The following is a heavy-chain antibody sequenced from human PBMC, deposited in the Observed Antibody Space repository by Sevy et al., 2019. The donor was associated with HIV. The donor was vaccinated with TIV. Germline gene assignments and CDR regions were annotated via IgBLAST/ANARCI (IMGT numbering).Heavy chain of an antibody. Sequence: GGSLRLSCAASGFTFSSYSMNWVRQAPGKGLEWVSSISSSSSYIYYADSVKGRFTISRDNAKNSLYLQMNGLRAEDTAVYYCARNNVPHDHDYWGQGTLVTVSS. CDR2: ISSSSSYI. CDR3: ARNNVPHDHDY. D-gene: IGHD1-1*01. CDR1: GFTFSSYS. J-gene: IGHJ4*02. V-gene: IGHV3-21*01.